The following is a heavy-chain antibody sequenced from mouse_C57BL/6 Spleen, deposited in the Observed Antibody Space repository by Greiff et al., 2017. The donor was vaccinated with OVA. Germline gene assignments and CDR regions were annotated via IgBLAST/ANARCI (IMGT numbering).Heavy chain of an antibody. J-gene: IGHJ2*01. CDR1: GYAFTNYL. V-gene: IGHV1-54*01. CDR3: ARGVIYYDYAFDY. CDR2: INPGSGGT. Sequence: VQLQQSGAELVRPGTSVKVSCKASGYAFTNYLIEWVKQRPGQGLEWIGVINPGSGGTNYNEKFKGKATLTADKSSSTAYMQLSSLTSEDSAVYFCARGVIYYDYAFDYWGQGTTLTVSS. D-gene: IGHD2-4*01.